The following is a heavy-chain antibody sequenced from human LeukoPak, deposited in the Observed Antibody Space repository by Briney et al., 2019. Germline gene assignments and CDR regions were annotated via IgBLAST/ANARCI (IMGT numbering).Heavy chain of an antibody. D-gene: IGHD3-3*01. V-gene: IGHV4-59*01. CDR3: ARVGSRYDFWSGYYSGFDY. Sequence: PSETLSLTCTVSGGSISSYYWSWIRQPPGKGLEWIGYIYYSGSTNYNPSLKSRVTISVDTSKNQFSLKLSSVTAADTAVYYCARVGSRYDFWSGYYSGFDYGGQGTLVTVSS. J-gene: IGHJ4*02. CDR2: IYYSGST. CDR1: GGSISSYY.